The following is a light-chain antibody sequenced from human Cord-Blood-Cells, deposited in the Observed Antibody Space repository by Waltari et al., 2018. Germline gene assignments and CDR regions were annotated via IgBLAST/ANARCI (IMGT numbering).Light chain of an antibody. J-gene: IGLJ3*02. V-gene: IGLV2-14*01. CDR1: SINVGGYNY. CDR2: DVS. CDR3: SSYTSSSTWV. Sequence: QSALTQPASVSGSPGQSIPIPCPGTSINVGGYNYVSWYQQHPGKAPKPMIYDVSNRPSGVSNRFSGSKSGNTASLTISGLQAEDEADYYCSSYTSSSTWVFGGGTKLTVL.